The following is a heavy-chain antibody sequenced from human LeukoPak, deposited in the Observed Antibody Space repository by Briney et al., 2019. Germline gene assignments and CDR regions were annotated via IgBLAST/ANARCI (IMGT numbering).Heavy chain of an antibody. D-gene: IGHD2-15*01. CDR3: ARDDCSGGSCYYLPHMDV. J-gene: IGHJ6*03. CDR1: GYTFTSYA. CDR2: TNTNTGNP. Sequence: GASVKVSCKASGYTFTSYAMNWVRQAPGQGLEWMGWTNTNTGNPTYAQGFTGRFVFSLDTSVSTAYLQISSLKAEDTAVYYCARDDCSGGSCYYLPHMDVWGKGTTVTVSS. V-gene: IGHV7-4-1*02.